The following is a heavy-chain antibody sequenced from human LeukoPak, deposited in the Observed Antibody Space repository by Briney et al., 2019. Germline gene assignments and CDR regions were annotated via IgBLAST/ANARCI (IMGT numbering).Heavy chain of an antibody. CDR3: ARLPLTSPMALRTMYGMDV. CDR2: IYYSGST. Sequence: SETLSLTCTVSGGSISSSSYYWSWIRQPPGKGLEWIGYIYYSGSTNYNPSLKSRVTISVDTSKNQFSLKLSSVTAADTAVYYCARLPLTSPMALRTMYGMDVWGQGTTVTVSS. V-gene: IGHV4-61*05. D-gene: IGHD2-2*01. J-gene: IGHJ6*02. CDR1: GGSISSSSYY.